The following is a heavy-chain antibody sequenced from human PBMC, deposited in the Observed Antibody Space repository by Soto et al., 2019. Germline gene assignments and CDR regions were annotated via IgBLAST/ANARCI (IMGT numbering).Heavy chain of an antibody. CDR1: GYTFTSYA. V-gene: IGHV1-3*01. Sequence: ASVKVSRKASGYTFTSYAMHWVRQAPGQRLEWMGWINAGNGNTKYSQKFQGRVTITRDTSASTAYMELSSLRSEDTAVYYCARDNMELSYYYYGMDVWGQGTTVTVSS. D-gene: IGHD1-7*01. CDR2: INAGNGNT. CDR3: ARDNMELSYYYYGMDV. J-gene: IGHJ6*02.